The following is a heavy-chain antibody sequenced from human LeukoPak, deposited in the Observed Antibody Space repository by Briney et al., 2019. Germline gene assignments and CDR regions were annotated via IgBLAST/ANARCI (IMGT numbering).Heavy chain of an antibody. CDR1: GFTFSSYS. CDR3: AREGAPPYYYDSSGYLGWPFDY. CDR2: ISSSSSYI. Sequence: KPGGSLRLSCAASGFTFSSYSMNWVRQAPGKGLEWVSSISSSSSYIYYADSVKGRFTISRDNAKNSLYLQMNSLRAEDTAVYYCAREGAPPYYYDSSGYLGWPFDYWGQGTLVTVSS. D-gene: IGHD3-22*01. J-gene: IGHJ4*02. V-gene: IGHV3-21*01.